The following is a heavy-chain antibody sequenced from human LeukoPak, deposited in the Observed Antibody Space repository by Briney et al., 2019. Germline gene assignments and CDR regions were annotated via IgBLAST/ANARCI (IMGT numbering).Heavy chain of an antibody. CDR3: AELGITMIGGV. CDR2: VSSSGSTI. Sequence: GGSLRLSCAASGFTFSSYEMNWVRQAPGKGLEWVSYVSSSGSTIYYADSVKGRFTTSRDNAKNSLYLQMNSLRAEDTAVYYCAELGITMIGGVWGKGTTVTISS. D-gene: IGHD3-10*02. J-gene: IGHJ6*04. V-gene: IGHV3-48*03. CDR1: GFTFSSYE.